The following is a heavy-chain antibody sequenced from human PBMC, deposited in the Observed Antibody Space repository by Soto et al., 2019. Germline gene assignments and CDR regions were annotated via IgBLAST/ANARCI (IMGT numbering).Heavy chain of an antibody. V-gene: IGHV4-34*01. CDR2: INHSGST. D-gene: IGHD3-3*01. Sequence: SETLSLTCAVYGGSFSGYYWSWIRQPPGKGLEWIGEINHSGSTNYNPSLKSRVTISVDTSKNQFSLKLSSVTAADTAVYYCARLVLHDYDHTGFWIYWGQGAPVTLSS. CDR1: GGSFSGYY. J-gene: IGHJ4*02. CDR3: ARLVLHDYDHTGFWIY.